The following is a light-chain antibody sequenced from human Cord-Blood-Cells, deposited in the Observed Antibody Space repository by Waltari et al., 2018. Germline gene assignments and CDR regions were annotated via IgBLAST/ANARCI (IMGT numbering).Light chain of an antibody. CDR2: EGS. CDR3: CSYAGSSTFV. V-gene: IGLV2-23*01. J-gene: IGLJ1*01. Sequence: QSALTQPASGSGSPGRSITISCTGTSSDVGSYTLVSWYQQHPGKAPKLMIYEGSKRPSGVSNRFSGSKSGNTASLTISGLQAEDEADYYCCSYAGSSTFVFGTGTKVTVL. CDR1: SSDVGSYTL.